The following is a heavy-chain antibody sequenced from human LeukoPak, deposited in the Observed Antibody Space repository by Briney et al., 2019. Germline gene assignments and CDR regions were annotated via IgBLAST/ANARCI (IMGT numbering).Heavy chain of an antibody. V-gene: IGHV7-4-1*02. J-gene: IGHJ6*03. CDR1: GYTFTSYA. CDR2: INTNTGNP. D-gene: IGHD3-10*01. Sequence: ASVKVSCKASGYTFTSYAMNWVRQAPGQGLEWMGWINTNTGNPTYAQGFTGRFVFSLDTSVSTAYLQISSLKAEDTAVYYCARVPTAGGSGSPHTYYYYYYMDVWGKGTTVTVSS. CDR3: ARVPTAGGSGSPHTYYYYYYMDV.